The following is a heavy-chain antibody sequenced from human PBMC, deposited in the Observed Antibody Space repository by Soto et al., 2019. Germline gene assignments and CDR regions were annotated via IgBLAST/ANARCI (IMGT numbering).Heavy chain of an antibody. V-gene: IGHV3-23*01. Sequence: PGGSLRLSCAASGFTFSTYTMSWVRQAPGKGLEWVSVISGSGGSPSYADSVQGRFTISRDNPKNTLYLQMSSPRVEDTAMYYCAKARCSTTNCYVPDYWGQGTLVTVSS. CDR1: GFTFSTYT. CDR2: ISGSGGSP. J-gene: IGHJ4*02. CDR3: AKARCSTTNCYVPDY. D-gene: IGHD2-2*01.